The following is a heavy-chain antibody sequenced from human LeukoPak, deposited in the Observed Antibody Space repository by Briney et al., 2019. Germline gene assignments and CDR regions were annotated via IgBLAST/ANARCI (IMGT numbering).Heavy chain of an antibody. J-gene: IGHJ4*02. V-gene: IGHV3-33*01. Sequence: PGRSLRLSCAASGFTFSSYGMHWVRQAPGKGLEWVAVIFYDESNKYYADSVKGRFTVSRDNSKNTLFLQMDSLRAEDTAVYYCARDRGSDDPIDYWGQGILVTVSS. CDR3: ARDRGSDDPIDY. CDR2: IFYDESNK. CDR1: GFTFSSYG. D-gene: IGHD6-25*01.